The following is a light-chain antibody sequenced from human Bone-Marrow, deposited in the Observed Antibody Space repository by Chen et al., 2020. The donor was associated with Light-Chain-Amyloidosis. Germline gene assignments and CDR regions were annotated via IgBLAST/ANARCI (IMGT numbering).Light chain of an antibody. CDR2: SNT. Sequence: QSVLTQPPSVSGAPGQRVTISCTGSTSNIGAGYDVHWYQHLPGTAPKLLIYSNTNRPSGVPDRFSGSKSGSSASLAISGLQAEDEADYYCQSFDRNFVVFGGGTKLSVL. CDR1: TSNIGAGYD. J-gene: IGLJ2*01. V-gene: IGLV1-40*01. CDR3: QSFDRNFVV.